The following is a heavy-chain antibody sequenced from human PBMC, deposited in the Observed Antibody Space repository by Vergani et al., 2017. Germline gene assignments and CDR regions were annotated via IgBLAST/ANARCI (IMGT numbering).Heavy chain of an antibody. Sequence: QVQLQESGPGLVKPSETLCLTCAVSDYSISSGRYWGWIRQPPGKGLEWIGSIFHSGSTHYNPSLESQVTISVDTSKNQFSLKLTSVTAADTAVYYCVGXNLFGDYQTGIDYWGLGTLVTVSS. V-gene: IGHV4-38-2*01. J-gene: IGHJ4*02. CDR3: VGXNLFGDYQTGIDY. CDR1: DYSISSGRY. CDR2: IFHSGST. D-gene: IGHD4-17*01.